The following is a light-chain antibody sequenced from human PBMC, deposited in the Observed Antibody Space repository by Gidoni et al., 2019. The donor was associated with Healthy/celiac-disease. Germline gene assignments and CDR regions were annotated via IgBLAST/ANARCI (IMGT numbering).Light chain of an antibody. CDR1: QSISSY. CDR2: AAS. CDR3: QQCYSTRWT. Sequence: DIQMTQSPSSLSASVGDRVTITCRASQSISSYLNWYQQKPGKAPKLLIYAASSLQSGVPSRFSGSGSGTDFTLTISSLQPEDFATYYCQQCYSTRWTFGQGTKLEIK. V-gene: IGKV1-39*01. J-gene: IGKJ2*01.